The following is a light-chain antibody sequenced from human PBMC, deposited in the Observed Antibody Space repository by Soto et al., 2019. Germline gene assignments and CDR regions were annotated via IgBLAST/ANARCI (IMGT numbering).Light chain of an antibody. J-gene: IGKJ1*01. Sequence: ESVLTQSPGTLSLSPGERATLSCRGSQNIKSNYLAWYWQNPGQAPRLLIYGASHRTAGVPDRFSGSGSGTAFNLTITRREPEDFVVYYCQQYGTSRRGTFGQGTKVEIK. CDR1: QNIKSNY. CDR3: QQYGTSRRGT. V-gene: IGKV3-20*01. CDR2: GAS.